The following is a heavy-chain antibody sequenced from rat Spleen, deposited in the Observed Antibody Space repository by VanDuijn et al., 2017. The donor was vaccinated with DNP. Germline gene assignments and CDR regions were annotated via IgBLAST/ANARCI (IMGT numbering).Heavy chain of an antibody. Sequence: EVQLVETGGGLVQPGRSLKLSCVASGFTFTNYWLFWVRQAPGKGLEWVASINTDGSGTYYPDSVKGRFTLSRHNAENTVFLQMSSLRSEDTATYYCARHDYWGQGVMVTVSS. CDR2: INTDGSGT. V-gene: IGHV5-58*01. J-gene: IGHJ2*01. CDR3: ARHDY. CDR1: GFTFTNYW.